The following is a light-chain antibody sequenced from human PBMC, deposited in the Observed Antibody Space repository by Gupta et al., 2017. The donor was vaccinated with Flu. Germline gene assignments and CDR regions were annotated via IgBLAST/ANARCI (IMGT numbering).Light chain of an antibody. Sequence: DIVMTQSPDSLAVSLGERATINCKSSQSVLYSSNNKNYLAWYQQKPGQPPKLLIYWASTRESGVPDRISGSGSGRDFTLSTISLQAEDVAVSYCRQDYSAASTFGPGTKVDIK. CDR1: QSVLYSSNNKNY. J-gene: IGKJ3*01. CDR2: WAS. CDR3: RQDYSAAST. V-gene: IGKV4-1*01.